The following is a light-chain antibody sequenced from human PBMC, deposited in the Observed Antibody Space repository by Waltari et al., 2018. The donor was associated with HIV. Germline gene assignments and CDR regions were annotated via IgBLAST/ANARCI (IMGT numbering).Light chain of an antibody. CDR1: VLAKKY. V-gene: IGLV3-27*01. Sequence: SYELTQPPSVSVSPGQTARITCSGAVLAKKYARWFQQKPGQAPVLVIYKDSERPSGIPERFSGSSLGTTVTLTISGAQVEDEADYYCYSAADNNLGVFGGGTKLTVL. J-gene: IGLJ3*02. CDR3: YSAADNNLGV. CDR2: KDS.